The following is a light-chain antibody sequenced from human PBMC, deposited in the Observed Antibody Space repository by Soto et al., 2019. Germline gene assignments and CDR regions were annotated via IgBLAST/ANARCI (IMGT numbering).Light chain of an antibody. J-gene: IGKJ1*01. CDR3: RQYGSSPWT. V-gene: IGKV3-20*01. CDR1: QSVSSSY. CDR2: GAS. Sequence: EIVLTQSPGTLSLSPGERATLSCRASQSVSSSYLAWYQQKPGQAPRLLIYGASSRATGIPDRFSGSGSGTDFTFIISRVEPEDFAVYYCRQYGSSPWTFGQGTKVEIK.